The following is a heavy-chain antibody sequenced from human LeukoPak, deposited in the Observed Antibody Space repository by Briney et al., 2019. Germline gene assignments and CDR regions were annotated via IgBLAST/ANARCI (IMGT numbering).Heavy chain of an antibody. V-gene: IGHV3-30*04. CDR2: ISYDGSNK. CDR3: AKAVEPYCSSTSCPVDY. CDR1: GFTFGSYA. D-gene: IGHD2-2*01. Sequence: PGGSLRLSCAASGFTFGSYAMHWVRQAPGKGLEWVAVISYDGSNKYYADSVKGRFTISRDNSKNTLYLQMNSLRAEDTAVYYCAKAVEPYCSSTSCPVDYWGQGTLVTVSS. J-gene: IGHJ4*02.